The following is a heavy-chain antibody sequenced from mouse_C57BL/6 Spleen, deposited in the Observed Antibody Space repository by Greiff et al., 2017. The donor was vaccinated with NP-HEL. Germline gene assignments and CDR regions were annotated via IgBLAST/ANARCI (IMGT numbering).Heavy chain of an antibody. Sequence: QVQLQQPGAELVRPGTSVKLSCKASGYTFTSYWLHWVKQRPGQGLEWIGVIDPSDSYTNYNQKFTGKATLTVDTSSSTAYMQLSSLTSEDSAGYYWAREAAQATYYFDYWGQGTTLTVSS. D-gene: IGHD3-2*02. CDR2: IDPSDSYT. V-gene: IGHV1-59*01. CDR3: AREAAQATYYFDY. CDR1: GYTFTSYW. J-gene: IGHJ2*01.